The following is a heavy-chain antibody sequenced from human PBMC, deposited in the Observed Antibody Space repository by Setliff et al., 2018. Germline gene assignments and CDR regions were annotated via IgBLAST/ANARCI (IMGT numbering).Heavy chain of an antibody. CDR1: GFTFRDYS. CDR2: IDQGSRG. D-gene: IGHD1-20*01. Sequence: GGSLRLSCATSGFTFRDYSLTWVRQAPGKGLEWVSGIDQGSRGYYPDSMKGRFTISRDNYRNTISLQINDLRVEDTATYYCAKDRVNDGIWEFGSWGQGLLVTVSS. V-gene: IGHV3-23*01. J-gene: IGHJ4*02. CDR3: AKDRVNDGIWEFGS.